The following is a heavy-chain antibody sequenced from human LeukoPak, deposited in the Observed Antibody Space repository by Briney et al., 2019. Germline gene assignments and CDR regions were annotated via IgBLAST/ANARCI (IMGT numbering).Heavy chain of an antibody. J-gene: IGHJ4*02. CDR2: INSDGSST. V-gene: IGHV3-74*01. CDR1: GFTFSSYW. D-gene: IGHD6-19*01. CDR3: ARGRAVAGTGPVGY. Sequence: PGGSLRLSCAASGFTFSSYWMHWVRQAPGKGLVWVSRINSDGSSTSYADSVKGRFTISRDNAKNTLYLQMNSLRAEDTAVYYCARGRAVAGTGPVGYWGQGTLVTVSS.